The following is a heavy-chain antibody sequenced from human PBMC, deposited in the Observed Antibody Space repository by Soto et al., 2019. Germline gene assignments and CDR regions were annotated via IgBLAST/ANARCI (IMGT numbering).Heavy chain of an antibody. D-gene: IGHD6-13*01. J-gene: IGHJ4*02. CDR2: ISGSGQTT. CDR1: GFTFSRFA. V-gene: IGHV3-23*01. Sequence: GGSLRLSCAGSGFTFSRFAMSWVRQVPGKGLEWVSAISGSGQTTYYADSVKGRFTVSRDNSNNTLYLQMNSLRAEDTAVYYCGQAAAGNFDYWGQGTLVTVSS. CDR3: GQAAAGNFDY.